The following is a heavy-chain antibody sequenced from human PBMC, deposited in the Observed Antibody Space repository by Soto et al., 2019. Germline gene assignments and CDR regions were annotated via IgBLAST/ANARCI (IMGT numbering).Heavy chain of an antibody. CDR3: AREFATVVTYYFAS. Sequence: PGGSLRLSCAASGFTFSNAWMSWVRQAPGKGLEWVGRIKSKTDGGTTDYAAPVKGRFTISRDDSKNTLYLQMNSLKTEDTAVYYFAREFATVVTYYFASSGQGTLVTVSS. CDR2: IKSKTDGGTT. V-gene: IGHV3-15*01. D-gene: IGHD4-17*01. CDR1: GFTFSNAW. J-gene: IGHJ4*02.